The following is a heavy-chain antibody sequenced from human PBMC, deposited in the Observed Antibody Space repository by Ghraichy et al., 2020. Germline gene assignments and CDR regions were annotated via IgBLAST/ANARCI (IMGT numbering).Heavy chain of an antibody. J-gene: IGHJ4*02. Sequence: SCTVSGGSISSRSYYWGWIRQPPGKGLEWIGSINYSGSTYYNPSLKSRVTISVDTSENQLSLKLSSVTAADTAVYYCARQIEDYYDSSAYFDYWGQGTLVTVSS. D-gene: IGHD3-22*01. CDR3: ARQIEDYYDSSAYFDY. CDR1: GGSISSRSYY. V-gene: IGHV4-39*01. CDR2: INYSGST.